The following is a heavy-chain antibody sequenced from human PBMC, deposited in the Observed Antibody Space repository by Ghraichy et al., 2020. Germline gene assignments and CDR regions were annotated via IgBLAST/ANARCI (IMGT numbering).Heavy chain of an antibody. CDR1: GFTFSSYG. Sequence: GGSLRLSCAASGFTFSSYGMHWVRQAPGKGLEWVAVIWYDGSNKYYADSVKGRFTISRDNSKNTLYLQMNSLRAEDTAGYYCARVNPEYGDYEYYFDYWGQGTLVTVSS. CDR2: IWYDGSNK. CDR3: ARVNPEYGDYEYYFDY. V-gene: IGHV3-33*01. D-gene: IGHD4-17*01. J-gene: IGHJ4*02.